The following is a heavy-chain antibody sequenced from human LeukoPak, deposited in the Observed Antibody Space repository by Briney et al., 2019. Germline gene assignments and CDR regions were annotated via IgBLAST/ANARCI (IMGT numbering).Heavy chain of an antibody. Sequence: SETLSPTCAVYGGSFSGYYWSWIRQPPGKGLEWIGEINHSGSTNYNPSLKSRVTISVDASKNQFSLKLSSVTAADTAVYYCARRRGITVGATGSFDYWGQGTLVTVSS. V-gene: IGHV4-34*01. CDR1: GGSFSGYY. CDR2: INHSGST. D-gene: IGHD1-26*01. J-gene: IGHJ4*02. CDR3: ARRRGITVGATGSFDY.